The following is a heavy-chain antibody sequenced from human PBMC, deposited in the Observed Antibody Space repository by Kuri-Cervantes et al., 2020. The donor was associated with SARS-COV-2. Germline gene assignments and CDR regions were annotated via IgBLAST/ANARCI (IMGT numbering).Heavy chain of an antibody. CDR3: ARHVAGDGSGSYYTYGDAFDI. V-gene: IGHV4-59*08. J-gene: IGHJ3*02. CDR2: IHYSGNT. CDR1: GGSISSYY. D-gene: IGHD3-10*01. Sequence: SETLSLTCTVSGGSISSYYWSWIRQPPGKGLEWLGYIHYSGNTNYNPSLKSRDTISVDTSKNQISLKLSSVTAADTAVYYCARHVAGDGSGSYYTYGDAFDIWGQGTMVT.